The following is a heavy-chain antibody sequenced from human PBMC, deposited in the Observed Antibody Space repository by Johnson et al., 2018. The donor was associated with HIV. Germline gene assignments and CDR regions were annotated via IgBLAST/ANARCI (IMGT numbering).Heavy chain of an antibody. CDR3: ARDGRGLDAFDI. V-gene: IGHV3-11*04. D-gene: IGHD3/OR15-3a*01. CDR1: EFILSDYY. J-gene: IGHJ3*02. Sequence: VQLVESGGDLVTPGGSLRLSCGASEFILSDYYISWVRQAPEKGLEWISYISSSGGTIFYADSVKGRFTISRDIAKNTLYLQMNSLRAEDTAVYYCARDGRGLDAFDIWGQGTVVTVSS. CDR2: ISSSGGTI.